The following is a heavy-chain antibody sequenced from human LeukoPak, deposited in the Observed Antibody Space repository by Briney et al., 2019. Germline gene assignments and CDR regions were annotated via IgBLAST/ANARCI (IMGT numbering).Heavy chain of an antibody. CDR1: GFTFDDYA. J-gene: IGHJ6*03. CDR3: AKDRYSGSSNYMDV. D-gene: IGHD1-26*01. Sequence: GRSLRLSCAASGFTFDDYAMHRVRQAPGKGLEWVSGISWNSGSIGYADSVKGRFTISRDNAKNSLYLQMNSLRAEDMALYYCAKDRYSGSSNYMDVWGKGTTVTVSS. V-gene: IGHV3-9*03. CDR2: ISWNSGSI.